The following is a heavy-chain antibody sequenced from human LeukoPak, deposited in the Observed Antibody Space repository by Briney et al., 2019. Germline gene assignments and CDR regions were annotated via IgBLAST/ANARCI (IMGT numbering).Heavy chain of an antibody. J-gene: IGHJ4*02. CDR2: ISYDGSNK. CDR1: GFTFSSYG. D-gene: IGHD3-3*01. V-gene: IGHV3-30*19. Sequence: PGGSLRLSCAASGFTFSSYGMHWVRQAPGKGLEWVAVISYDGSNKYYADSVKGRFTISRDNSKNTLYLQMNSLRAEDTAVYYCARSGVRFLEWLSTFFDYWGQGTLVTVSS. CDR3: ARSGVRFLEWLSTFFDY.